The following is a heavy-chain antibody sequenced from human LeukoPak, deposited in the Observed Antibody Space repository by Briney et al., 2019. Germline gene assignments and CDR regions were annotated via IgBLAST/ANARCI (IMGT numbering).Heavy chain of an antibody. Sequence: SETLSLTCTVSGGSISSYYWSWIRQPAGKGLEWIGRIYTSGSTNYNPSLKSRVTMSVDTSKNQFSLKLSSVTGADTAVYYCARDLNSSGWYYDRFDPWGQGTLVAVSS. J-gene: IGHJ5*02. D-gene: IGHD6-19*01. CDR1: GGSISSYY. CDR3: ARDLNSSGWYYDRFDP. CDR2: IYTSGST. V-gene: IGHV4-4*07.